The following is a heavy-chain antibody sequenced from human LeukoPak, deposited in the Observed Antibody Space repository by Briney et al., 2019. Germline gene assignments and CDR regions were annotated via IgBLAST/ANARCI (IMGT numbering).Heavy chain of an antibody. CDR1: GFTFDDYA. J-gene: IGHJ3*02. CDR2: ISWNSGSI. CDR3: ARVPPQWLPNRDAFDI. Sequence: GGSLRLSCAASGFTFDDYAMHWVQQAPGKGLEWVSGISWNSGSIGYADSVKGRFTISRDNAKNSLYLQMNSLRAEDTAVYYCARVPPQWLPNRDAFDIWGQGTMVTVSS. V-gene: IGHV3-9*01. D-gene: IGHD6-19*01.